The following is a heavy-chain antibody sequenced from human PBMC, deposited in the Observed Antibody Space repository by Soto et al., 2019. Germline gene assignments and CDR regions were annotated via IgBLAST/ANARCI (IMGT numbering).Heavy chain of an antibody. D-gene: IGHD3-10*01. V-gene: IGHV3-66*01. CDR2: IYSGGST. CDR1: GFTVSSNY. CDR3: AREAPTMVRGVPFYYYYYGMDV. Sequence: GGSLRLSCAASGFTVSSNYMSWVRQAPGKGLEWVSVIYSGGSTYYADSVKGRFTISRDNSKNTLYLQMNSLRAEDTAVYYCAREAPTMVRGVPFYYYYYGMDVWGQGTTVTV. J-gene: IGHJ6*02.